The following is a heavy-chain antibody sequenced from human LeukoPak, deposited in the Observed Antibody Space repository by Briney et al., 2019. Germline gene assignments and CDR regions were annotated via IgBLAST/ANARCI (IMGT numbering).Heavy chain of an antibody. V-gene: IGHV4-61*01. CDR1: GGSISRGSYY. CDR2: TYYSGST. D-gene: IGHD2-8*02. CDR3: ARDTGNWFDP. Sequence: SETLSLTCTVSGGSISRGSYYWSWIRQPPEKGLEWIGYTYYSGSTNYNPSLKSRVTISVDTSKNQFSPKLSSVTAADTAVYYCARDTGNWFDPWGQGTLVTVSS. J-gene: IGHJ5*02.